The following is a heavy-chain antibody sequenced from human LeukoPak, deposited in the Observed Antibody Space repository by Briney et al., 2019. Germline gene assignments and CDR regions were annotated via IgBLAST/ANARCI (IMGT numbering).Heavy chain of an antibody. D-gene: IGHD2-15*01. CDR1: GYTFTSYG. J-gene: IGHJ4*02. V-gene: IGHV1-18*01. Sequence: ASVKVSCKASGYTFTSYGISWVRQAPGQGLEWMGWISAYNGNTNYAQKLQGRVTITADKSTSTAYMELSSLRSEDTAVYYCARDPEDIVVVVASGDYWGQGTLVTVSS. CDR3: ARDPEDIVVVVASGDY. CDR2: ISAYNGNT.